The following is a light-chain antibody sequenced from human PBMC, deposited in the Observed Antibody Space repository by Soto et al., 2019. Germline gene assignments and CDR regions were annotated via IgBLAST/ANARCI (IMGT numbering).Light chain of an antibody. V-gene: IGKV3-15*01. CDR3: QQYNNWPWT. CDR1: QTVSSK. Sequence: MTQAPATLYFAVGDRSTLACMASQTVSSKLAWYQQKPGQAPRLLIYGASTSTTGIPARFSGSGSGTEFTLTISSLQSEDFAVYYCQQYNNWPWTFGQGTKVDIK. CDR2: GAS. J-gene: IGKJ1*01.